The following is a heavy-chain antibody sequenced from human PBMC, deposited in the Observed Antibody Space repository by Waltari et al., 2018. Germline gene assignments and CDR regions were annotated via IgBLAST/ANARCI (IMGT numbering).Heavy chain of an antibody. CDR3: ARHGISAGMTTVTTPDFDY. CDR1: GGSFSGYY. Sequence: QVQLQQWGAGLLKPSETLSLTCAVYGGSFSGYYWSWIRQPPGKGLEWIGEINHSGSTNYNPSLKSRVTISVDTSKNQFSLKLSSVTAADTAVYYGARHGISAGMTTVTTPDFDYWGQGTLVTVSS. CDR2: INHSGST. V-gene: IGHV4-34*01. D-gene: IGHD4-4*01. J-gene: IGHJ4*02.